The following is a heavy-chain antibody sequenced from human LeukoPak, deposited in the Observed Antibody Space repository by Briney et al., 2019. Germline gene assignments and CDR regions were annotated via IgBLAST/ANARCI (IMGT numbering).Heavy chain of an antibody. CDR3: ARHARKRLTSNWDY. V-gene: IGHV4-59*08. J-gene: IGHJ4*02. CDR2: IYYIGST. Sequence: SETLSLTCTVPGGSISSYYWSWIRQPPGKGLEWIGYIYYIGSTDYNPSLKSRVIISVDTSKNQFSLKMRSVTAAGTAVYYCARHARKRLTSNWDYWGQGSLVTVSS. CDR1: GGSISSYY. D-gene: IGHD1-1*01.